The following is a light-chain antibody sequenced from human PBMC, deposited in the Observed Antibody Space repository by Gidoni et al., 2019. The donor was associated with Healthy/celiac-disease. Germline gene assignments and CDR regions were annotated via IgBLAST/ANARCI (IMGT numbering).Light chain of an antibody. CDR1: QSISSW. J-gene: IGKJ4*01. Sequence: DIQMTQSPSTLSASVGDRVTITCRASQSISSWLAWYQQKPGKAPKLLIYDASSLESGVPSRFSGSGSGTEFTLTISSLQPDDFATYYCQQYNAPRALTFGGXTKVEIK. CDR3: QQYNAPRALT. CDR2: DAS. V-gene: IGKV1-5*01.